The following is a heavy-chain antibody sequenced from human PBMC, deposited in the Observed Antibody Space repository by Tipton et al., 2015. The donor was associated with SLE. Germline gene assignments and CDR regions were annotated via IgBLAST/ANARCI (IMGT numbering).Heavy chain of an antibody. CDR1: GGSISSNTYY. Sequence: TLSLTCTVSGGSISSNTYYWAWIRQPPGKGLEWIGSIHYSGSTYDNLSLKSRVTISVDTSKNQFSLKLRSVTAADTAVYYCARGRLWLHYRGQGTLVAVSA. V-gene: IGHV4-39*07. CDR3: ARGRLWLHY. D-gene: IGHD5-18*01. CDR2: IHYSGST. J-gene: IGHJ4*02.